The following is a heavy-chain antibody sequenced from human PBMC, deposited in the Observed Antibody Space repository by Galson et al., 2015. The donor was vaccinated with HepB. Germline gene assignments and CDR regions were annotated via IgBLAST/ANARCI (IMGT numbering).Heavy chain of an antibody. CDR3: ARDGYLGLVYYFDY. V-gene: IGHV6-1*01. CDR2: TYFRSQWYH. J-gene: IGHJ4*02. CDR1: GDSVSSDSSA. D-gene: IGHD6-25*01. Sequence: CAISGDSVSSDSSAWNWIRQSPSRGLEWLGRTYFRSQWYHDYSGSLQSRITINAETSTNQFFLQLDSVTPEGTAVYYCARDGYLGLVYYFDYWGPGILVTVS.